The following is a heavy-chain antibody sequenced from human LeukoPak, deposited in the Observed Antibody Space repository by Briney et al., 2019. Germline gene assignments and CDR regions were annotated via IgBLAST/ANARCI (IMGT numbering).Heavy chain of an antibody. Sequence: GRTLSLSRTASGLTFADYAMSWVRQARRQELEGLGFIGSKASGGTTEIVASVKGRFNFSTDHTQSIAYLQMNSLKTEDTAVYYCTSLRATGRGYFDYWGEGSLVTVSS. CDR1: GLTFADYA. V-gene: IGHV3-49*04. D-gene: IGHD1-26*01. CDR3: TSLRATGRGYFDY. CDR2: IGSKASGGTT. J-gene: IGHJ4*02.